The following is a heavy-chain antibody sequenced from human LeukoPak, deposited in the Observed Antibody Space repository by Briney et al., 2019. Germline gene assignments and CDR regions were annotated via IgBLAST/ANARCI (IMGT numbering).Heavy chain of an antibody. CDR3: ARLDGYPFQGMDV. Sequence: GGSLRLSCAASGFTFSSYELNWVRQALGRGLEWVSKISGSGSSMYYADSVKGRFTISRDNAKNSLYLQMNSLRAEDTAVYYCARLDGYPFQGMDVWGQGTTVTVSS. V-gene: IGHV3-48*03. J-gene: IGHJ6*02. CDR1: GFTFSSYE. CDR2: ISGSGSSM. D-gene: IGHD5-24*01.